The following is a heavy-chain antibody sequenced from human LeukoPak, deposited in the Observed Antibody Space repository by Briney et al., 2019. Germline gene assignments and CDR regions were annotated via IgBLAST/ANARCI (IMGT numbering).Heavy chain of an antibody. V-gene: IGHV3-30*03. CDR1: GFTFSSYG. CDR3: XXXXXXXXYDFWSGYCYGMDV. CDR2: ISYDGSNK. D-gene: IGHD3-3*01. J-gene: IGHJ6*02. Sequence: GGSLRLSCAASGFTFSSYGMPWVRQAPGKGLEWVAVISYDGSNKYYADSVKGRFTISRDNSKNTLYLQMNSLRAEDTAVYYXXXXXXXXXYDFWSGYCYGMDVWGQGTTVTVSS.